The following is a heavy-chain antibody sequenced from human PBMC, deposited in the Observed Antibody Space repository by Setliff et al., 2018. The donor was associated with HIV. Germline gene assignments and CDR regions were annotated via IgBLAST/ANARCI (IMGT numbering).Heavy chain of an antibody. D-gene: IGHD3-9*01. CDR3: ARVSPPPDNYLYYYMDV. CDR2: IYYSGTT. V-gene: IGHV4-59*11. CDR1: GGSISSHY. Sequence: PSETLSLTCTVSGGSISSHYWSWIRQPPGKGLEWIAYIYYSGTTSYNPSRKSRVTISVDTSKNQFSLKLSSVTAADTALYYCARVSPPPDNYLYYYMDVWGKGTTVTVSS. J-gene: IGHJ6*03.